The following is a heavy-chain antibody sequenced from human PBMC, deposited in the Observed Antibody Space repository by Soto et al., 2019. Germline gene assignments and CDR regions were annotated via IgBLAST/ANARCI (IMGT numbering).Heavy chain of an antibody. CDR2: IIPIFGTA. Sequence: SVKVSCKASGGTFSSYAISWVRQAPGQGLEWMGGIIPIFGTANYAQKFQGRVTITADESTSTAYMELSSLRSEDTAVYYCARDSGAAGTGSPFDYWGQGTLVTVSS. CDR1: GGTFSSYA. J-gene: IGHJ4*02. D-gene: IGHD6-13*01. V-gene: IGHV1-69*13. CDR3: ARDSGAAGTGSPFDY.